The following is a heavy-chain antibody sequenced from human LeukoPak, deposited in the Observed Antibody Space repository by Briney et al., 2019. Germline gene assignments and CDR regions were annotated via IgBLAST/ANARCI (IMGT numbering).Heavy chain of an antibody. Sequence: GGSLRLSCAASGFSFSTYGMHWVRQVPGKGLEWVAFLGADGNEKYCADSVKGRFTISRDNSKKTLDLQMNSLRPEDTALYYCGKDPGKAVPGYYMDVWGKGTTVSVSS. D-gene: IGHD6-19*01. CDR1: GFSFSTYG. CDR2: LGADGNEK. J-gene: IGHJ6*03. V-gene: IGHV3-30*02. CDR3: GKDPGKAVPGYYMDV.